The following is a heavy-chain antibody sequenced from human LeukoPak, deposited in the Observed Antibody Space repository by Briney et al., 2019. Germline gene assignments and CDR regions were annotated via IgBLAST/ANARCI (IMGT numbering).Heavy chain of an antibody. D-gene: IGHD3-10*01. CDR1: GYTFTGYY. CDR2: INPNSGGT. J-gene: IGHJ4*02. V-gene: IGHV1-2*02. Sequence: ASVKVSCKASGYTFTGYYMHWVRQAPGQGLEWMGWINPNSGGTNYAQKFQGRVTMTRDTSISTAYMELSRLRSDDTAVYYCARAKSWFGELLYFFDYWGQGTLATVSS. CDR3: ARAKSWFGELLYFFDY.